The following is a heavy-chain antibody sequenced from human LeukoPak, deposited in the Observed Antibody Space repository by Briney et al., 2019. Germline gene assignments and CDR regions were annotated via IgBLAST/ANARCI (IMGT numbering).Heavy chain of an antibody. J-gene: IGHJ3*02. Sequence: GGSLRLSCAASGFSFSVYWMHCVRQAPGKGPEWVGRIKSKTDDGTTDYAAPVKGRFTISRDDSKNTLYLQMNSLKTEDTAVYYCTTDTGIWGQGTMVTVSS. CDR1: GFSFSVYW. V-gene: IGHV3-15*01. CDR3: TTDTGI. D-gene: IGHD2-8*02. CDR2: IKSKTDDGTT.